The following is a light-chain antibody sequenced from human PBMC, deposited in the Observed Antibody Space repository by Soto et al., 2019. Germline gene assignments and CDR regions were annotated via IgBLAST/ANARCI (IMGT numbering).Light chain of an antibody. Sequence: QSALTQPPSVSAAPGQKVTISCSGSSSNIGNNYVSWYQQLPGTAPKLLIYDNNERPSGIPDRFSGSKSGTSATLGITGLQTGDEADYYCGTWDSSLSAGVFGGGIKLTVL. CDR2: DNN. J-gene: IGLJ2*01. CDR1: SSNIGNNY. V-gene: IGLV1-51*01. CDR3: GTWDSSLSAGV.